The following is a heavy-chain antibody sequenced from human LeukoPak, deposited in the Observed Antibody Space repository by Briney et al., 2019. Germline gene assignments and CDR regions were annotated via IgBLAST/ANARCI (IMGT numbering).Heavy chain of an antibody. CDR3: ARGVGSSSSNGFVP. V-gene: IGHV4-4*07. Sequence: RPSETLTLTCTVSGGSISSQYGSWIRQSPGKGLEWIGRIDTSGKTNYNPSLKSRVTISIDKSKGQFSLKVNSVTAADTAVYYCARGVGSSSSNGFVPWGQGALVTVSS. CDR2: IDTSGKT. CDR1: GGSISSQY. J-gene: IGHJ5*02. D-gene: IGHD6-13*01.